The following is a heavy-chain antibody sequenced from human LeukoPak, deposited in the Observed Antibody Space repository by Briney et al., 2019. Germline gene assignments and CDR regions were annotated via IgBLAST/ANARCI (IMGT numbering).Heavy chain of an antibody. CDR3: TRHDRINDI. J-gene: IGHJ3*02. D-gene: IGHD3-10*01. Sequence: PGGSLRLSCAAPGFTFSGSAMHWVRQASGKGLGWVGRIRSKANSYETAYAASVKGRFTIYRDDSKNTAYLQMNSLKTEDTAVYYCTRHDRINDIWGQGTMVTVSS. CDR2: IRSKANSYET. V-gene: IGHV3-73*01. CDR1: GFTFSGSA.